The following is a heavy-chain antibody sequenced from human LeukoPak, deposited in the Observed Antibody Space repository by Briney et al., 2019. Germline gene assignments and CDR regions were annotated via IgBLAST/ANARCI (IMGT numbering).Heavy chain of an antibody. CDR2: INPNSGGT. J-gene: IGHJ3*02. CDR3: AREDSSGSKDAFDI. CDR1: GYTFTSYG. V-gene: IGHV1-2*04. D-gene: IGHD3-22*01. Sequence: VASVNVSCKASGYTFTSYGISWVRQAPGQGLEWMGWINPNSGGTNYAQKFQGWVTMTRDTSISTAYMELSRLRSDDTAVYYCAREDSSGSKDAFDIWGQGTMVTVSS.